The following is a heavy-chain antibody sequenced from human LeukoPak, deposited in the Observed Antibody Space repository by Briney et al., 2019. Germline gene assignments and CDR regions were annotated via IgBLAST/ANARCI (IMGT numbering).Heavy chain of an antibody. V-gene: IGHV3-74*01. J-gene: IGHJ6*02. D-gene: IGHD6-19*01. Sequence: PGGSLRLSCAASGFTVSSYWMHWVRQAPGKGLVWVSCFNSAGSSTDYADSVKGRFTVSRDNAKNTLYLQMNSLRAEDTAVYYCARGSSGWFGMDVWGQGTTVTVSS. CDR2: FNSAGSST. CDR3: ARGSSGWFGMDV. CDR1: GFTVSSYW.